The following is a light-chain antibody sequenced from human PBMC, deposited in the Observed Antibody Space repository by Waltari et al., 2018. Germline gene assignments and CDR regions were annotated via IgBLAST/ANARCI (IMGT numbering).Light chain of an antibody. CDR2: GAS. CDR1: QRVSRT. V-gene: IGKV3-20*01. CDR3: QHYVRLPAT. Sequence: EIVLTQSPGTLSLSPGERATLSCRASQRVSRTLAWYQQKPGQAPKLLIYGASIRATGIPDRFTGSGSGTDFSLTISSLEPEDFAIYFCQHYVRLPATFGQGTKVEIK. J-gene: IGKJ1*01.